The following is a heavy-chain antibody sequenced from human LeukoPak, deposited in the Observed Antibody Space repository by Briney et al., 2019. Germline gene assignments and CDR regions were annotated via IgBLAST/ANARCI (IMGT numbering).Heavy chain of an antibody. CDR3: AKQDYASSGYQFDY. CDR1: GFTFSSYA. V-gene: IGHV3-23*01. CDR2: ISGSGGST. D-gene: IGHD3-22*01. J-gene: IGHJ4*02. Sequence: GGSLRLSCAASGFTFSSYAMSRVRQAPEKGLEWVSTISGSGGSTYYTDSVRGRFTISRDNSKNTLSLQMNSLRAEDTAVFYCAKQDYASSGYQFDYWGQGTLVTVSS.